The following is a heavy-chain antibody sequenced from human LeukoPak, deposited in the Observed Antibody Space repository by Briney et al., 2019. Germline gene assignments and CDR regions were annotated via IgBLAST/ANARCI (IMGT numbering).Heavy chain of an antibody. J-gene: IGHJ5*02. D-gene: IGHD3-10*01. CDR3: ARLPGRSRVDP. CDR1: GFNFSSYS. Sequence: GGSLRLSCAASGFNFSSYSMNWVRQAPGKGLEWVSSISSSSSYIYYGDSVKGRFTISRDNAKNSLYLQMHSLRAEDTALYYCARLPGRSRVDPWGQGTLVTASS. CDR2: ISSSSSYI. V-gene: IGHV3-21*01.